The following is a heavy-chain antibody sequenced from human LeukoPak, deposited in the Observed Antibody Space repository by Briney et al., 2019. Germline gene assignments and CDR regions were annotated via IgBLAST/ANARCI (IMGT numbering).Heavy chain of an antibody. Sequence: GGSLRLSCAASGFTFSSYAMHWVRQAPGKGLEWVAVISYDGSNKYYADSVKGRFTISRDNAKNTLYLQMNSLRAEDTAVYYCARGGSAVNWFDPWGQGTLVTVSS. CDR1: GFTFSSYA. D-gene: IGHD3-16*01. V-gene: IGHV3-30-3*01. CDR2: ISYDGSNK. J-gene: IGHJ5*02. CDR3: ARGGSAVNWFDP.